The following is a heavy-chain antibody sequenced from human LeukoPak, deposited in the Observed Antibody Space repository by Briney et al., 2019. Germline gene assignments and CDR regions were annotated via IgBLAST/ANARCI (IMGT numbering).Heavy chain of an antibody. D-gene: IGHD6-13*01. J-gene: IGHJ4*02. CDR2: IYPGDSDT. V-gene: IGHV5-51*01. CDR1: GYSFTSYW. CDR3: ARGGPGYSSSWTALGTDY. Sequence: GESLKISCKGSGYSFTSYWIGWVRQMPGKGLEWMGIIYPGDSDTRYSPSFQGQVTISADKSISTAYLQWSSLKASDTAMYYCARGGPGYSSSWTALGTDYWGQGTLVTVSS.